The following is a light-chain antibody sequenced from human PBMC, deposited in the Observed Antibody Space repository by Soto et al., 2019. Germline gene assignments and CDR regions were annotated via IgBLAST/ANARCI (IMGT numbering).Light chain of an antibody. CDR2: SNS. Sequence: QSVLTQPPSVSGAPGQRVTISCTGSSSNIGAGYDVHWYQQLPGTAPKLLIYSNSNRPSGVPDRFSGSKSGTSASLAITGLQAEEEADYYCQSYDRSLSGHVVFGGGTKLTVL. CDR1: SSNIGAGYD. V-gene: IGLV1-40*01. CDR3: QSYDRSLSGHVV. J-gene: IGLJ2*01.